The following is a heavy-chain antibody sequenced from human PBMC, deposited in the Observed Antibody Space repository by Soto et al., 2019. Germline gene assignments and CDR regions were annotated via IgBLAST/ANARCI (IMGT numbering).Heavy chain of an antibody. D-gene: IGHD5-18*01. CDR1: GFTFSSYG. V-gene: IGHV3-33*01. CDR2: IWYDGSNK. J-gene: IGHJ4*02. CDR3: AREADTLGLYSYVPSLYYFDY. Sequence: GGSLRLSCAASGFTFSSYGMHWVRQAPGKGLEWVAVIWYDGSNKYYADSVKGRFTISRDNSKNTLYLQMNSLRAEDTAVYYCAREADTLGLYSYVPSLYYFDYWGQGTLVTVSS.